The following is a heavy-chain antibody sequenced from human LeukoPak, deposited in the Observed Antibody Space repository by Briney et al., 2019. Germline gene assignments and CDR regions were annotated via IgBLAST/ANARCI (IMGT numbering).Heavy chain of an antibody. CDR3: ARIKYSSRVLDAFDI. CDR2: IYYSGST. J-gene: IGHJ3*02. CDR1: GYSISSGYY. D-gene: IGHD6-19*01. V-gene: IGHV4-38-2*02. Sequence: PSETLSLTCTASGYSISSGYYWGWIRQPPGKGLEWIGSIYYSGSTYYNLSLKSRVTISVDTSKNQFSLKLSSVTAADTAVYYCARIKYSSRVLDAFDIWGQGTMVTVSS.